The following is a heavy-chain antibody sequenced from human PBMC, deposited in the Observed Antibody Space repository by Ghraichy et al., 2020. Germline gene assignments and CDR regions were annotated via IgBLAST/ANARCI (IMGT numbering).Heavy chain of an antibody. CDR2: IYYTGYS. D-gene: IGHD7-27*01. CDR3: ARHTASTGDHGLNYYFDY. J-gene: IGHJ4*02. Sequence: SETLSLTCTVSGGSISSGGYYYGWVRQAPVKGPEWIGSIYYTGYSYSSPSLKSRVTLSVDTSKNQFSLRLSSVTAADTAVYYCARHTASTGDHGLNYYFDYWGQGTLVTVSS. CDR1: GGSISSGGYY. V-gene: IGHV4-39*01.